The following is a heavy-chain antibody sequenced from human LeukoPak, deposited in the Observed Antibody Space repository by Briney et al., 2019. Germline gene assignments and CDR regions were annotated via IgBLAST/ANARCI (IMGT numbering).Heavy chain of an antibody. J-gene: IGHJ6*03. CDR3: VGQLLRAV. Sequence: GGSLRLSCTASGFPFSGYYISWVRQAPGTGLEWLADIKGDGSVQDYVDSVKGRFTISRDNAKNSLYLQMNNLRVDDTAVYYCVGQLLRAVWGKGTTVTVSS. CDR1: GFPFSGYY. V-gene: IGHV3-7*01. D-gene: IGHD2-2*01. CDR2: IKGDGSVQ.